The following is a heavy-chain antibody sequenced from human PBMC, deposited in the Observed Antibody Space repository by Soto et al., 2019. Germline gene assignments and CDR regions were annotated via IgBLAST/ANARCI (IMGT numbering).Heavy chain of an antibody. V-gene: IGHV4-4*02. CDR2: IYHSGST. Sequence: PSETLSLTCAVSGGSISSINWWSWVRQPPGKGLEWIGEIYHSGSTNYNPSLKSRVTISVDKSKNQFSLKLSSVTAADTAVYYCARVRGTMVRGLYYYYYGMDVWGQGTTVTVSS. CDR1: GGSISSINW. D-gene: IGHD3-10*01. J-gene: IGHJ6*02. CDR3: ARVRGTMVRGLYYYYYGMDV.